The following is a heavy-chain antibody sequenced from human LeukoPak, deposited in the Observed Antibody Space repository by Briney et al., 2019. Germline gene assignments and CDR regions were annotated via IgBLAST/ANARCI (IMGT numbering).Heavy chain of an antibody. V-gene: IGHV1-18*01. Sequence: GASVKVSCKASGYTFTSYGISWVRQAPGQGLEWMGWINAYNGNTNYAQKFQGRVTMTTDTSTSTAYMELRSLRSDDTAVYYCARDLGYSSGWYWSDYYYDSSGYYYWGQGTLVTVSS. CDR3: ARDLGYSSGWYWSDYYYDSSGYYY. D-gene: IGHD3-22*01. CDR1: GYTFTSYG. J-gene: IGHJ4*02. CDR2: INAYNGNT.